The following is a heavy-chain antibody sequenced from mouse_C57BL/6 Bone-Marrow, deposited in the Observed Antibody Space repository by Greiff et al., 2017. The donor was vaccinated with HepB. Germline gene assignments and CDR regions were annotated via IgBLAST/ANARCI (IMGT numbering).Heavy chain of an antibody. V-gene: IGHV14-4*01. J-gene: IGHJ2*01. Sequence: EVKLMESGAELVRPGASVKLSCTASGFNIKDDYMHWVKQRPEQGLEWIGWIDPENGDTEYASKFQGKATITADTSSNTAYLQLSSLTSEDTAVYYCTSYSNDYWGQGTTLTVSS. CDR2: IDPENGDT. CDR3: TSYSNDY. CDR1: GFNIKDDY. D-gene: IGHD2-5*01.